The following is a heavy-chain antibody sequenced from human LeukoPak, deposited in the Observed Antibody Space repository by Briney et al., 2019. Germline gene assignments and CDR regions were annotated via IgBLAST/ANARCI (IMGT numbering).Heavy chain of an antibody. D-gene: IGHD2-2*02. CDR2: IYPGDSNT. CDR1: GYSFTNYW. V-gene: IGHV5-51*01. Sequence: GESLKISCKGSGYSFTNYWIAWVRQMPGKGPEWMWIIYPGDSNTRYSPSFQGQVTISADKSISTAYLQWSSLKASDTAMYYCATQGCSSTSCYIHWFDSWGQGTLVTVSS. J-gene: IGHJ5*01. CDR3: ATQGCSSTSCYIHWFDS.